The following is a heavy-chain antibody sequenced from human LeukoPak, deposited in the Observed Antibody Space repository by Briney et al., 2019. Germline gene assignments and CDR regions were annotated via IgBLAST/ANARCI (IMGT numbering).Heavy chain of an antibody. Sequence: GGSLRLSCLASGYTFSSYSINWVRQAPGKGLEWVSSISVRSNYIYYADSVRGRFRISWDDARDSLFLEMNSLRAEDTAVYYCVRLRRNSDTSGFYYYYDVWGQGTLVTVSS. CDR1: GYTFSSYS. CDR3: VRLRRNSDTSGFYYYYDV. V-gene: IGHV3-21*01. CDR2: ISVRSNYI. J-gene: IGHJ4*02. D-gene: IGHD3-22*01.